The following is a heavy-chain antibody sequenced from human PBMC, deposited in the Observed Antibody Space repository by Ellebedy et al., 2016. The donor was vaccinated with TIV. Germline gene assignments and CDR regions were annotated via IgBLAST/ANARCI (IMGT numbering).Heavy chain of an antibody. J-gene: IGHJ2*01. D-gene: IGHD2-2*01. Sequence: GESLKISCAASGFTFSDYYMSWICQAPGKGLEWVSYISSSGSTIYYADSVKGRFTISRDNAKNSLYLQMNSLRAEDTAVYYCAREENCSSTSCYYWYFDLWGRGTLVTVSS. V-gene: IGHV3-11*01. CDR1: GFTFSDYY. CDR2: ISSSGSTI. CDR3: AREENCSSTSCYYWYFDL.